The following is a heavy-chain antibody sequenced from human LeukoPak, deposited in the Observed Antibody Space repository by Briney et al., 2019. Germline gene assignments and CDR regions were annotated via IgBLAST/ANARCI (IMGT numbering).Heavy chain of an antibody. D-gene: IGHD1-26*01. V-gene: IGHV3-7*01. CDR1: GFTFSNSW. CDR3: TRDTEGSLDY. Sequence: GGSLRLSCAASGFTFSNSWMAWVRQAPGKGLQWVANINRDGSTKHYADSLKGRFTISRDNPKNSLYLQMNDLRADDTAVYYCTRDTEGSLDYWGQGILVTVAS. J-gene: IGHJ4*02. CDR2: INRDGSTK.